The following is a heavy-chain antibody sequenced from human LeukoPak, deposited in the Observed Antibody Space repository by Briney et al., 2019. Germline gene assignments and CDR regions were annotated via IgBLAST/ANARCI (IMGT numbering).Heavy chain of an antibody. CDR2: INHSGST. CDR3: ARRGPGIVLMVYASNWFDP. V-gene: IGHV4-34*01. Sequence: SETLSLTCAVCGGSFSGYYWSWIRQPPGKGLEWIGEINHSGSTNYNPSLKSRVTISVDTSKNQFSLKLSSVTAADTAVYYCARRGPGIVLMVYASNWFDPWGQGTLVTVSS. CDR1: GGSFSGYY. D-gene: IGHD2-8*01. J-gene: IGHJ5*02.